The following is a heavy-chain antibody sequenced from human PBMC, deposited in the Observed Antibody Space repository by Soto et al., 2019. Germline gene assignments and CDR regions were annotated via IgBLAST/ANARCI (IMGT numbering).Heavy chain of an antibody. J-gene: IGHJ4*02. CDR1: GITISNYP. D-gene: IGHD3-22*01. V-gene: IGHV3-23*01. Sequence: EVQLLESGGGLVQPGGSLRLSCAASGITISNYPMSWVRQAPGKGLDWVSGISGSGGRTYYADSAKGRFTISKDISRNSLSLQLDSLGVEDTAVYFCVKDDGGYPSTAPHWGQGTLVTVSP. CDR2: ISGSGGRT. CDR3: VKDDGGYPSTAPH.